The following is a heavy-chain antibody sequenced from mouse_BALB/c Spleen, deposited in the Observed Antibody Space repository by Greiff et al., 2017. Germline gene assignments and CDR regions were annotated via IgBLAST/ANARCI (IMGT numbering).Heavy chain of an antibody. CDR2: ISSGSSTI. CDR1: GFTFSSFG. V-gene: IGHV5-17*02. J-gene: IGHJ4*01. Sequence: EVKLMESGGGLVQPGGSRKLSCAASGFTFSSFGMHWVRQAPEKGLEWVAYISSGSSTIYYAATVKGRFTISRDNPKNTLFLQMTSLRSEDTAMYYCARLRDWSMDYWGQGTSVTVSS. D-gene: IGHD3-3*01. CDR3: ARLRDWSMDY.